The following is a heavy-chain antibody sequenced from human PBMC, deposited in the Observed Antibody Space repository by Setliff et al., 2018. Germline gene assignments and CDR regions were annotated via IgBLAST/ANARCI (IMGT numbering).Heavy chain of an antibody. D-gene: IGHD6-13*01. CDR1: GYGFIDYY. J-gene: IGHJ5*01. Sequence: GASVKVSCKSSGYGFIDYYIHWVRQAPGQGLEWMGWINPHGGGTTFAQKFQGRVTATTDTSITTTYLKLSGLNFDDTAVYYCSRGRRGSTWTSDSWGQGTLVTVSS. V-gene: IGHV1-2*02. CDR2: INPHGGGT. CDR3: SRGRRGSTWTSDS.